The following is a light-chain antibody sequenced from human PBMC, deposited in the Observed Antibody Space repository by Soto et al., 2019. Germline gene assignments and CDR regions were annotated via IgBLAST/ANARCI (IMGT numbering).Light chain of an antibody. CDR3: QQYNEWPPLT. CDR1: QNINRN. CDR2: GAS. Sequence: ETVMTQSPATLSVSPGERATLSCRASQNINRNLAWYQQKPGQAPRLLIYGASTRVTGIPVRFSGSGSGTQFSLTSNSLQSEDFAVYYCQQYNEWPPLTFGGGTKVESK. V-gene: IGKV3D-15*01. J-gene: IGKJ4*01.